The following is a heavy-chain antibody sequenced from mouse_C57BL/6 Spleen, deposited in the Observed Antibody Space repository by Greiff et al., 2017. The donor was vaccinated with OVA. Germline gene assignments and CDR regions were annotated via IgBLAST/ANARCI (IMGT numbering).Heavy chain of an antibody. J-gene: IGHJ1*03. CDR1: GYTFTSYW. Sequence: HVQLKQPWTELVKPGASVKLSCKASGYTFTSYWMHWVKQRPGQGLEWIGNINPSNGGTNYNEKFKSKATLTVDKSSSTAYMQLSSLTSEDSAVYYCARDRLLRWYFDVWGTGTTVTVSS. CDR3: ARDRLLRWYFDV. D-gene: IGHD2-3*01. CDR2: INPSNGGT. V-gene: IGHV1-53*01.